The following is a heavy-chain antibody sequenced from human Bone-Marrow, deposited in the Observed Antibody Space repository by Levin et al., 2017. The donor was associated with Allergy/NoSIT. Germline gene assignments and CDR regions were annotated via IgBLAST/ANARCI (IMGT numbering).Heavy chain of an antibody. CDR2: ISSSSSTI. Sequence: GGSLRLSCAASGFTFSSYSMNWVRQAPGKGLEWVSYISSSSSTIYYADSVKGRFTISRDNAKNSLYLQMNSLRAEDTAVYYCARDMYLRYFDWLLNGYYYDDGMDVWGQGTTVTVSS. V-gene: IGHV3-48*04. D-gene: IGHD3-9*01. J-gene: IGHJ6*02. CDR3: ARDMYLRYFDWLLNGYYYDDGMDV. CDR1: GFTFSSYS.